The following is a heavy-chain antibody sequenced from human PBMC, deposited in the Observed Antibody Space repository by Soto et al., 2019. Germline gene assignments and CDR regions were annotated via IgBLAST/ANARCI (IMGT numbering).Heavy chain of an antibody. J-gene: IGHJ4*02. V-gene: IGHV3-23*01. D-gene: IGHD6-13*01. Sequence: GWSLRLSCAASGFTFSNYAMNWVRQTPEQGLEWVSAISGSGLSTKHADSVTGRFTISRDNSKNTLYLQMHSLRAEDTAVYYCAKAESIAAAGKHLDYWGQGTMVIVSS. CDR1: GFTFSNYA. CDR2: ISGSGLST. CDR3: AKAESIAAAGKHLDY.